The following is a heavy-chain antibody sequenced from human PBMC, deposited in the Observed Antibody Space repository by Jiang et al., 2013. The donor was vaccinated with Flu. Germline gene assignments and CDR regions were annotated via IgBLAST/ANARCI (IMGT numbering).Heavy chain of an antibody. J-gene: IGHJ6*02. CDR2: INPSGGST. V-gene: IGHV1-46*01. D-gene: IGHD4-17*01. CDR3: ASGYGDYGYYYYGMDV. Sequence: QLVESGAEVKKPGASVKVSCKASGYTFTSYYMHWVRQAPGQGLEWMGIINPSGGSTSYAQRFQGRVTMTRDTSTSTVYMELSSLRSEDTAVYYCASGYGDYGYYYYGMDVWGQGTTVTVSS. CDR1: GYTFTSYY.